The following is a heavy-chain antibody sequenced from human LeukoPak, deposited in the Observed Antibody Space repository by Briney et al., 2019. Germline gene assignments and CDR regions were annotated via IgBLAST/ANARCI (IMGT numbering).Heavy chain of an antibody. Sequence: GGSLRLSCAASGFSFSTYTMNWVRQAPGKGLEWVSSISSSSSNIYYEDSMKGRFTISRDNTKNSLYLQLNSLTAEDTAVYYCVRGLIDYWGQGTLVTVSS. CDR2: ISSSSSNI. D-gene: IGHD6-19*01. J-gene: IGHJ4*02. CDR3: VRGLIDY. CDR1: GFSFSTYT. V-gene: IGHV3-21*01.